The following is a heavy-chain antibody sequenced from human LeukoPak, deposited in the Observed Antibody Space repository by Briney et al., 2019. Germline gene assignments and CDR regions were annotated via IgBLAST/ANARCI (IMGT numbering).Heavy chain of an antibody. CDR2: IYTSGAT. Sequence: PSETLSLTCTVSGGSISSGSHYWSWIRQPAGKGLEWIGRIYTSGATNYNPSLKSRVTISVDTSKNQFSLKLSSVTAADTAVYYCARDRSGRMNWYFDLWGRGTLVTVSS. V-gene: IGHV4-61*02. D-gene: IGHD3-10*01. CDR3: ARDRSGRMNWYFDL. J-gene: IGHJ2*01. CDR1: GGSISSGSHY.